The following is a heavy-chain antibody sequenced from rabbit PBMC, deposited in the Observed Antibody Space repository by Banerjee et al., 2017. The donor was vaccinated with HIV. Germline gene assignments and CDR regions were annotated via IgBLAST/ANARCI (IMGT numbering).Heavy chain of an antibody. CDR1: GLDFSSSYW. V-gene: IGHV1S45*01. Sequence: QEQLEESGGDLVKPGASLTLTCKASGLDFSSSYWICWVRQAPGKGLEWIACINTSSGNTVYASWAKGRFTISKTSSTTVTLQMTSLTAADTATYFCGRDRDGDAGYGSLALWGPGTLVTVS. D-gene: IGHD6-1*01. CDR3: GRDRDGDAGYGSLAL. J-gene: IGHJ4*01. CDR2: INTSSGNT.